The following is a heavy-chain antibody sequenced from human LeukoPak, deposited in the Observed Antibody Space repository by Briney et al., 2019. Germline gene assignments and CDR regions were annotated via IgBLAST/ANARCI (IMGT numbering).Heavy chain of an antibody. Sequence: GGSLRLACAASGFTFSSYSMNWVRQAPGKGLEWVSSISSSSSYIYHADSVKGRFTISRDNAKNSLYLQMNSLRAEDTAVYYCARGPASSGWYTCYWGQGTLVTVSS. J-gene: IGHJ4*02. CDR3: ARGPASSGWYTCY. D-gene: IGHD6-19*01. CDR2: ISSSSSYI. V-gene: IGHV3-21*01. CDR1: GFTFSSYS.